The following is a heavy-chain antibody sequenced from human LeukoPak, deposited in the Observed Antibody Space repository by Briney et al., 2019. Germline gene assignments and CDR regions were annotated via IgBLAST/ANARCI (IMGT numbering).Heavy chain of an antibody. CDR1: GYTFTSYD. Sequence: ASVKVSCKASGYTFTSYDINWVRQATGQGLEWMGWMNPNSGNTGYAQKFQGRVTITRNTSISTAYMELSILRSEDTAVYYCARRAYYCTNGVCHRRYYYYMDVWGKGTTVTVSS. J-gene: IGHJ6*03. CDR3: ARRAYYCTNGVCHRRYYYYMDV. CDR2: MNPNSGNT. V-gene: IGHV1-8*03. D-gene: IGHD2-8*01.